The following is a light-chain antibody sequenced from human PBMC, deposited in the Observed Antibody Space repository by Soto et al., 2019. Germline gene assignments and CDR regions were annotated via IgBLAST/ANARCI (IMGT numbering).Light chain of an antibody. CDR3: QKYGGSPIT. J-gene: IGKJ5*01. CDR2: DAS. CDR1: QSVRSSY. V-gene: IGKV3-20*01. Sequence: DIVLTQSPGTLSFSPGERATLSFSSSQSVRSSYLAWYQQRPGQAPRLLISDASNRATGIPDRFSGSGSGTDFTLTISRLEPEDFALYYCQKYGGSPITFGQGTRLEIK.